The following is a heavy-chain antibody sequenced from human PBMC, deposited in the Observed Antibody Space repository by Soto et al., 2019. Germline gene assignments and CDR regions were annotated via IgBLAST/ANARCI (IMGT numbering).Heavy chain of an antibody. Sequence: QVQLVQSGAEVKKPGASVKVSCKASGYTFTSYYMHWVRQAPGQGLEWMGIINPSGGSTSYAQKFKGRVTMTRDTSTSTVYMELSSLRSEDTAVYYCARGGTIFGVVRYDGMDVWGQGTTVTVSS. CDR3: ARGGTIFGVVRYDGMDV. CDR2: INPSGGST. J-gene: IGHJ6*02. V-gene: IGHV1-46*01. CDR1: GYTFTSYY. D-gene: IGHD3-3*01.